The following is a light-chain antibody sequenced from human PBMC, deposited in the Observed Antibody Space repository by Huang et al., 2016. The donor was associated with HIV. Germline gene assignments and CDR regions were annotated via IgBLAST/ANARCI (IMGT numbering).Light chain of an antibody. CDR3: QQYSRAPFT. CDR2: GTS. Sequence: DIQMTQSPSSLSASVGDRVTITCRESQDISNSLAWYQQKPGNAPSLLIYGTSGLGSGVPSRFSGSGSGTDYTLSINSLLPEDFATYFCQQYSRAPFTFGQGTKLQIK. J-gene: IGKJ2*01. V-gene: IGKV1-NL1*01. CDR1: QDISNS.